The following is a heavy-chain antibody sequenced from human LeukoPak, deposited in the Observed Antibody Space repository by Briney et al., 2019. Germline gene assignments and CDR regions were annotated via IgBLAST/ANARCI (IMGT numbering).Heavy chain of an antibody. J-gene: IGHJ4*02. CDR2: IYYTGST. CDR1: GGSINGYY. Sequence: SETLSLSCTVSGGSINGYYWSWIRQSPGKGLESLGYIYYTGSTNYNPSLKSRVTMSVDTSRNQFFLRLSSVTAADTAVYYCARARHFTYSSGWYFDYWGQGTLVTVSS. D-gene: IGHD6-19*01. CDR3: ARARHFTYSSGWYFDY. V-gene: IGHV4-59*12.